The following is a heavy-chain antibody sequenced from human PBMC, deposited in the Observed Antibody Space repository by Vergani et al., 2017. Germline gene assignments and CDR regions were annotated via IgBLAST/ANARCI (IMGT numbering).Heavy chain of an antibody. CDR2: INHSGST. J-gene: IGHJ5*02. D-gene: IGHD3-10*01. CDR3: ARGSITMVRGVSGYNWFDP. Sequence: QVQLQQWGAGLLKPSETLSLTCAVYGGSFSGYYWSWIRQPPGKGLEWIVQINHSGSTNYNPSLKSRLTISVDTSKNQFSLKLSSVTAADTAVYYCARGSITMVRGVSGYNWFDPWGQGTLVTVSS. CDR1: GGSFSGYY. V-gene: IGHV4-34*01.